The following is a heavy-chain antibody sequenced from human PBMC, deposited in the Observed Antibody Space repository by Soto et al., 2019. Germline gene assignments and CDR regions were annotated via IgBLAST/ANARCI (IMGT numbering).Heavy chain of an antibody. CDR3: ARTYRYNGSYEDF. D-gene: IGHD1-26*01. J-gene: IGHJ4*02. CDR2: ISGGGVT. CDR1: GASVSSPSHY. Sequence: PSETLSLTCTVSGASVSSPSHYWSWLRQAPGKGLEPVGYISGGGVTSYYPSPRKRLTMSADTSNNQFSLNLKTVTAADTAIFFCARTYRYNGSYEDFWGQGTLVTVSS. V-gene: IGHV4-61*01.